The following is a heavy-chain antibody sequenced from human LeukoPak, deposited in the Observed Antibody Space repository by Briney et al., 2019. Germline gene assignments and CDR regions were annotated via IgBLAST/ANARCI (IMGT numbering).Heavy chain of an antibody. CDR3: ARPYYGSADY. Sequence: GSLRPSCVASGVTFSTYWMSWVRQAPGKGLEGVANINEDGRAKYYVDSVMGLFTISRDNAKNSLYLQMNSLRAEDTAVYYCARPYYGSADYWGQGTLVTVSS. CDR1: GVTFSTYW. J-gene: IGHJ4*02. D-gene: IGHD3-10*01. CDR2: INEDGRAK. V-gene: IGHV3-7*03.